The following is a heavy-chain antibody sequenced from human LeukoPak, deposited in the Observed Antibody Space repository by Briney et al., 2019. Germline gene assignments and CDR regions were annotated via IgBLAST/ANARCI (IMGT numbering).Heavy chain of an antibody. D-gene: IGHD3-9*01. J-gene: IGHJ4*02. V-gene: IGHV3-23*01. CDR1: GFTFSSYA. Sequence: GGSLRLSCAASGFTFSSYAMSWVRQAPGKGLEWVSAISGSGGSTYYADSVKGRFTISRDNSKNTLYLQMNSLRAEDTAVYYCANDVRYFDWLIFDYWGQGTLVTVSS. CDR3: ANDVRYFDWLIFDY. CDR2: ISGSGGST.